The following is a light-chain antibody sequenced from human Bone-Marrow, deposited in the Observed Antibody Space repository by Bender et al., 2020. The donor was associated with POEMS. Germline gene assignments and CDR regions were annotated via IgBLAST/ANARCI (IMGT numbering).Light chain of an antibody. J-gene: IGLJ2*01. CDR2: DDS. Sequence: QSALTQPASVSGSPGQSITISCTGTSSDVGSYNVVSWYQQHPGKAPKVMIFDDSNRPSGVSNRFSGTKSGNTASLTISGLQAEDEADYYCSSYTSSSTVVFGGGTKLTVL. CDR1: SSDVGSYNV. V-gene: IGLV2-14*02. CDR3: SSYTSSSTVV.